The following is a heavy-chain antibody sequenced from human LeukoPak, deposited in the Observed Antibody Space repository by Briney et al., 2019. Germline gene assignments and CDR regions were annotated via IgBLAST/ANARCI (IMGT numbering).Heavy chain of an antibody. Sequence: GRSLRLSCAASGFTFSSYWMSWVRQAPGKGLEWVANIKQDGSEKYYVDSVKGRFTISRDNAKNSLYLQMNSLRAEDTAVYYCAREAFYYYDSSGYYNYWGQGTLVTVSS. CDR3: AREAFYYYDSSGYYNY. CDR2: IKQDGSEK. CDR1: GFTFSSYW. V-gene: IGHV3-7*01. D-gene: IGHD3-22*01. J-gene: IGHJ4*02.